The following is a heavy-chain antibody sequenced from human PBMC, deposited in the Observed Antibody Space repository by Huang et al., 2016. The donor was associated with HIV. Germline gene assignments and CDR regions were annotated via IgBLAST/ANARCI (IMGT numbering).Heavy chain of an antibody. Sequence: EEQLVQSGAEVKKPGESLKISCEGSGYSFAKYWIGWVRQMPGKGLEWMGIIYPDDSDTRYSSSFQGQVSISADKSISTAYLQWSSLKASDTAMYYCARLDTARNYYYYGLDVWGQGTSVIVSS. CDR3: ARLDTARNYYYYGLDV. D-gene: IGHD5-18*01. CDR1: GYSFAKYW. J-gene: IGHJ6*02. V-gene: IGHV5-51*01. CDR2: IYPDDSDT.